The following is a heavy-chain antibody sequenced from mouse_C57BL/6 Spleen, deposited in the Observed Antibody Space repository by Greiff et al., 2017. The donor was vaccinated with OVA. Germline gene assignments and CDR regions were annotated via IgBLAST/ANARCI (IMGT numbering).Heavy chain of an antibody. J-gene: IGHJ4*01. D-gene: IGHD1-1*01. CDR3: ARKDYYYGSSWDYAMDY. CDR1: GYTFTSYW. Sequence: QVHVKQPGAELVKPGASVKMSCKASGYTFTSYWITWVKQRPGQGLEWIGDIYPGSGSTNYNEKFKSKATLTVDTSSSTAYMQLSSLTSEDSAVYYCARKDYYYGSSWDYAMDYWGQGTSVTVSS. CDR2: IYPGSGST. V-gene: IGHV1-55*01.